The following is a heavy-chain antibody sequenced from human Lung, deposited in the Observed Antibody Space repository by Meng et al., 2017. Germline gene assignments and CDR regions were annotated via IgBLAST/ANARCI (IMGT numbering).Heavy chain of an antibody. CDR2: INHSGST. V-gene: IGHV4-34*01. CDR3: ARGPTTMAHDFDY. D-gene: IGHD4-11*01. J-gene: IGHJ4*02. CDR1: GGSFSDYY. Sequence: QLQLQQWVAGLLKPPETLSLSCVVSGGSFSDYYWSWIRQLPGKGLEWIGEINHSGSTNYNPSLESRATISVDTSQNNLSLKLSSVTAADSAVYYCARGPTTMAHDFDYWGQGTLVTVSS.